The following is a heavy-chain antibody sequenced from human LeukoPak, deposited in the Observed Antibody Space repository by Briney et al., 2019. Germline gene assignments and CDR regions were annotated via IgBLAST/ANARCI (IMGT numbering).Heavy chain of an antibody. D-gene: IGHD2-15*01. CDR1: GYTFTGYY. V-gene: IGHV1-2*02. CDR2: INPNSGGT. CDR3: ARPYCSGGSCYTWFDP. J-gene: IGHJ5*02. Sequence: ASVTVSCKASGYTFTGYYMHWVRQAPGQGLEWMGWINPNSGGTNYAQKFQGRVTMTRDTSISTAYMELSRLRSDDTAVYYCARPYCSGGSCYTWFDPWGQGTLVTVSS.